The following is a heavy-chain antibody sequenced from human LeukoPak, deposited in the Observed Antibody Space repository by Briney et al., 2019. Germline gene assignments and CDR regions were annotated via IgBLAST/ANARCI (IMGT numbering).Heavy chain of an antibody. V-gene: IGHV3-21*01. J-gene: IGHJ5*02. Sequence: GGSLRLSCAASGFTFSNAWMSWVRQAPGKGLEWVSSISSSSSYIYYADSVKGRFTISRDNAKNSLYLQMNSLRAEDTAVYYCARDYLGWFDPWGQGTLVTVSS. CDR2: ISSSSSYI. CDR3: ARDYLGWFDP. CDR1: GFTFSNAW.